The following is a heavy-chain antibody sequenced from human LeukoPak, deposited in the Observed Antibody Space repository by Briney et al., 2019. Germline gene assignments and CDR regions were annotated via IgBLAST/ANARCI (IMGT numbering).Heavy chain of an antibody. CDR2: INYSGST. CDR3: ARRHRSGWYYVDY. CDR1: GGSFSGYY. V-gene: IGHV4-34*01. D-gene: IGHD6-19*01. Sequence: TSETLSLTCAVYGGSFSGYYWSWIRQPPGKGLEWIGEINYSGSTNYNPSLKSRVTISVDTSKNQFSLKLSSVTVADTAVYYCARRHRSGWYYVDYWGQGTLVTVSS. J-gene: IGHJ4*02.